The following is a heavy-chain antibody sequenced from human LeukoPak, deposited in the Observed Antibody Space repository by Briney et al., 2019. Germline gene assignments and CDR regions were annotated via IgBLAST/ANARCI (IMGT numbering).Heavy chain of an antibody. CDR3: ARQGVNYDFWSGPNYYYYMDV. V-gene: IGHV4-34*01. CDR1: GGSFSGYY. J-gene: IGHJ6*03. CDR2: INHSGST. D-gene: IGHD3-3*01. Sequence: SETLSLTCAVYGGSFSGYYWSWIRQPPGKGLEWIGEINHSGSTNYNPSLKSRVTISVDTSKNQFSLKLSSVTAADTAVYYCARQGVNYDFWSGPNYYYYMDVWGKGTTVTVSS.